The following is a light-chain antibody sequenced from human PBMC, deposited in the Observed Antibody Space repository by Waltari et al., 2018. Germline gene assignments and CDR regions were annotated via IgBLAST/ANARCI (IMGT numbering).Light chain of an antibody. CDR3: QQYDGSVVT. J-gene: IGKJ4*01. CDR1: QTITGSC. Sequence: CRASQTITGSCLTWYHQKPGQAPRLLIYGASNRAPGIPDRFSGSGSGTDFTLTISRLEPGDSAVYYCQQYDGSVVTFGGGTKVEIK. CDR2: GAS. V-gene: IGKV3-20*01.